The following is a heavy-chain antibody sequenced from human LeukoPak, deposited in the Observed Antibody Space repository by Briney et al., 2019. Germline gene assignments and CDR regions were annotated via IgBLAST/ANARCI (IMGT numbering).Heavy chain of an antibody. CDR3: ARLKYYYDSSQQGTYFDY. CDR2: VHYSGST. Sequence: ASETLSLTCIVSGGSISSSYWSWIRQPPGKGLEWIGYVHYSGSTNYNPSLKSRVTISVDTSKNQFSLKLSSVTAADTAVYYCARLKYYYDSSQQGTYFDYWGQGTLVTVSS. V-gene: IGHV4-59*08. CDR1: GGSISSSY. D-gene: IGHD3-22*01. J-gene: IGHJ4*02.